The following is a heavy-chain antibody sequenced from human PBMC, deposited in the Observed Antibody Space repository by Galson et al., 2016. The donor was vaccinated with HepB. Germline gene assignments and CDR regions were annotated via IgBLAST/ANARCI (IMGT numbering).Heavy chain of an antibody. V-gene: IGHV3-30*04. CDR3: ARDRSPISCRRGSCYYYFDY. CDR2: ISYDGSHK. Sequence: SLRLSCAASGLTFNTYAMHWVRQAPGKGLEWVAVISYDGSHKYYADSVKGRFTISRDNSRDTLYLQMNSLRPEDTAVYYCARDRSPISCRRGSCYYYFDYWGQGSLVTVSS. D-gene: IGHD2-15*01. CDR1: GLTFNTYA. J-gene: IGHJ4*02.